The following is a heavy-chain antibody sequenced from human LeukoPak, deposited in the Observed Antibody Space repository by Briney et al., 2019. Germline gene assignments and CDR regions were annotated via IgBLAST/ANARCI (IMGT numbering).Heavy chain of an antibody. J-gene: IGHJ5*02. CDR2: INPNGGDT. CDR3: ARDWAAPGSHNWFDP. V-gene: IGHV1-2*02. CDR1: GYTFTGYY. Sequence: ASVKVSCKASGYTFTGYYIHWVRQAPGQGLEWMGWINPNGGDTNYAQKFKGRVTLTRDTSISTAYMELISLTSDDTAVYFCARDWAAPGSHNWFDPWGRGTLVTVSS. D-gene: IGHD6-13*01.